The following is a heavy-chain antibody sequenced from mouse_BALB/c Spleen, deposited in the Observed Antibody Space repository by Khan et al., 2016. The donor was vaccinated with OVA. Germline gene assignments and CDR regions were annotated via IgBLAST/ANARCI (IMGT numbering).Heavy chain of an antibody. CDR3: TRSGTGSFLD. D-gene: IGHD4-1*01. CDR2: IYPGIGNT. CDR1: GYTFTDYY. Sequence: VQLQESGAELARPGASVKLSCKASGYTFTDYYINWVRQRTGQGLEWIGDIYPGIGNTYYNEKFKGKATLTADKSSSAAYMQLSSLTSEDSAVYFCTRSGTGSFLDWGKGTLVTVSA. V-gene: IGHV1-77*01. J-gene: IGHJ3*01.